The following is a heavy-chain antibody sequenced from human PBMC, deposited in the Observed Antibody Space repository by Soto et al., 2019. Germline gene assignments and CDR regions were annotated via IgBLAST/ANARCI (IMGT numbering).Heavy chain of an antibody. J-gene: IGHJ6*02. CDR3: ARGGAGGENGYYSYGVDV. CDR1: GGSISSYY. CDR2: IYYSGST. V-gene: IGHV4-59*01. Sequence: SATLSLTCTVSGGSISSYYWSWIRQPPGKGLEWIGYIYYSGSTNYNPSLKSRVTISVDTSKNQFSLKLSSVTAADTAVYNCARGGAGGENGYYSYGVDVWGPGTTITV. D-gene: IGHD1-26*01.